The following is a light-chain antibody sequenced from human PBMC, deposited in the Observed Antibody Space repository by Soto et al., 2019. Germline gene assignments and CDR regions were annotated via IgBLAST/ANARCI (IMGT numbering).Light chain of an antibody. CDR3: QQYNNWPPIA. V-gene: IGKV3-15*01. CDR1: QSVSSN. J-gene: IGKJ5*01. CDR2: GAS. Sequence: EIVMTQSPATPSLSPGERATPSCRASQSVSSNLAWYQQRPGQAPRLLIYGASTRATGIPARFSGSGSGTEFTLTISSLQSEDFAVYYCQQYNNWPPIAFGQGTRLEIK.